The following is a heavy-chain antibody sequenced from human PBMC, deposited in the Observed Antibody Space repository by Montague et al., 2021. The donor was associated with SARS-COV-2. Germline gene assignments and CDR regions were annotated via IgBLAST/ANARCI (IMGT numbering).Heavy chain of an antibody. Sequence: SLRLSCAASGFTFDDFAMHWVRQAPGKGLEWISFIRGDGGNTYYRDSVKGRFTISRDNNKNTLYLQMNSLRIEDTAWYYCAKDAGCGSSTHNWLDPWGQGTMVTVSS. J-gene: IGHJ5*02. D-gene: IGHD5-12*01. CDR2: IRGDGGNT. V-gene: IGHV3-43*02. CDR1: GFTFDDFA. CDR3: AKDAGCGSSTHNWLDP.